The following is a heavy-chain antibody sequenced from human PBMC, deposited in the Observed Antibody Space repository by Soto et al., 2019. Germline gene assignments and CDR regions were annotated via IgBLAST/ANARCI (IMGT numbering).Heavy chain of an antibody. CDR2: ISGSGGST. D-gene: IGHD2-15*01. J-gene: IGHJ3*02. CDR1: GFTFSSYA. Sequence: GGSLRLSCAASGFTFSSYAMSWVRQAPGKGLEWVSAISGSGGSTYYADSVKGRFTISRDNSKNTLYLQMNSLRAEDTAVYYCAKALQDIVVVVAAYDAFDIWGQGTMVTVSS. V-gene: IGHV3-23*01. CDR3: AKALQDIVVVVAAYDAFDI.